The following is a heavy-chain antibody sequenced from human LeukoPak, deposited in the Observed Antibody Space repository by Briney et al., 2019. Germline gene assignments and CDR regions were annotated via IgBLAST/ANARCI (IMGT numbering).Heavy chain of an antibody. CDR2: INPNSGGT. J-gene: IGHJ4*02. V-gene: IGHV1-2*02. CDR3: SLIAAAGTFDY. CDR1: GYTFTGYY. Sequence: GASVKVSCKASGYTFTGYYMHWVRQAPGQGLEWMGWINPNSGGTNYAQKFQGRVTMTRDTSINTAYMELSRLRSDDTAVYYCSLIAAAGTFDYWGQGTLVTVSS. D-gene: IGHD6-13*01.